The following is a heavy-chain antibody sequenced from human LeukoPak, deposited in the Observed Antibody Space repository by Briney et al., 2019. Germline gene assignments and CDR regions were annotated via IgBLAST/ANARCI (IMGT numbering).Heavy chain of an antibody. Sequence: SVKVSCKASGGTFSSYAISWVRQAPGQGLEWMGGFIPIFGTANYAQKFQGRVTITADKSTSTAYMELSSLRSEDTAVYYCARDLREATAMANYFDYWGQGTLVTVSS. V-gene: IGHV1-69*06. J-gene: IGHJ4*02. CDR3: ARDLREATAMANYFDY. D-gene: IGHD5-18*01. CDR2: FIPIFGTA. CDR1: GGTFSSYA.